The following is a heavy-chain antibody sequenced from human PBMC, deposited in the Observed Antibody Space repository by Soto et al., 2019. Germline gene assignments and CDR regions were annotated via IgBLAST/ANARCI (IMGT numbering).Heavy chain of an antibody. D-gene: IGHD2-15*01. Sequence: SETLSLTCTVSGGSISSSSYYWGWIRQPPGKGLEWIGSIYYSGSTYYNPSLKSRVTISVDTSKNQFSLKLSSVTAADTAVYYCARQFFICSGGSCYSYYYYYYYMDVWGKGTTVTVSS. J-gene: IGHJ6*03. CDR3: ARQFFICSGGSCYSYYYYYYYMDV. CDR2: IYYSGST. V-gene: IGHV4-39*01. CDR1: GGSISSSSYY.